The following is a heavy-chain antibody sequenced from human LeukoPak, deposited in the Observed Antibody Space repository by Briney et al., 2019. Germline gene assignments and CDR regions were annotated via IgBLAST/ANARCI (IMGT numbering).Heavy chain of an antibody. CDR2: IKQDGSEK. V-gene: IGHV3-7*01. CDR3: ARDGGDSSTDAFDI. D-gene: IGHD3-22*01. Sequence: PGGSLRLSCAASGFTFSSYWMSWVRQAPGKGLEWVANIKQDGSEKYYVDSVKGRFTISRDNAKNPLYLQMNSLRAEDTAVYYCARDGGDSSTDAFDIWGQGTMVTVSS. J-gene: IGHJ3*02. CDR1: GFTFSSYW.